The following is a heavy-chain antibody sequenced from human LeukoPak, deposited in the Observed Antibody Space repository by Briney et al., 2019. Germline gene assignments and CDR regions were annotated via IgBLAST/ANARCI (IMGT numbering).Heavy chain of an antibody. V-gene: IGHV4-59*01. CDR3: ARDRPYYYGSGSYYDGFDS. CDR1: GSSISSYY. D-gene: IGHD3-10*01. CDR2: IYHSGST. Sequence: KPSETLSLTCTVSGSSISSYYWSWIRQPPGKGLEWIGYIYHSGSTNYNPSLKSRVTISLDTSKNQFSLKLSSVTAADTAMYYCARDRPYYYGSGSYYDGFDSWGQGILVTVSS. J-gene: IGHJ4*02.